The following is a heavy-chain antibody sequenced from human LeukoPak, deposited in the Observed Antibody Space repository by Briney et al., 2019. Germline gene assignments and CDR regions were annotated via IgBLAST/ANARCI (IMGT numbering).Heavy chain of an antibody. Sequence: GGSLRLSCAASGFTFSSYWMHWVRQAPGKGLVWVSRINSDGSSTSYADSVKGRFTISRDNAKNTLYLQMNSLRAEDTAVYYCARDQIVVVTAINQNAFDIWGQGTMVTVSS. CDR1: GFTFSSYW. CDR3: ARDQIVVVTAINQNAFDI. CDR2: INSDGSST. D-gene: IGHD2-21*02. V-gene: IGHV3-74*01. J-gene: IGHJ3*02.